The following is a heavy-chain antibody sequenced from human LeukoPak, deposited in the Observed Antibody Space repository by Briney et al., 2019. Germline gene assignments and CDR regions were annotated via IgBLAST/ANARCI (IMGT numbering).Heavy chain of an antibody. J-gene: IGHJ4*02. CDR1: GYTFTSYG. V-gene: IGHV1-18*01. Sequence: ASVTVSCKASGYTFTSYGISWVRQAPGQGLEWMGWISAYNGNTNYAQKLQGRVAMTTDTSTSTAYMELRSLRSDDTAVYCCARDRSITGTIDYWGQGTLVTVSS. CDR3: ARDRSITGTIDY. D-gene: IGHD1-20*01. CDR2: ISAYNGNT.